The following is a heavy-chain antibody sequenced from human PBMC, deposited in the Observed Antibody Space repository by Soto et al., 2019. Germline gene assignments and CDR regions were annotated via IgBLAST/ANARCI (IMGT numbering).Heavy chain of an antibody. D-gene: IGHD5-12*01. CDR1: GFTFSSYW. Sequence: EVQLVESGGGLVQPGGSLRLSCAASGFTFSSYWMHWVRQAPGKGLVWVSRINSDGSSTSYADSVKGRFTISRDNAKNTLYLQMNSLRAEDMAVYYCARVPRGLGSGYNPFDYWGQGTLVTVSS. V-gene: IGHV3-74*01. CDR3: ARVPRGLGSGYNPFDY. CDR2: INSDGSST. J-gene: IGHJ4*02.